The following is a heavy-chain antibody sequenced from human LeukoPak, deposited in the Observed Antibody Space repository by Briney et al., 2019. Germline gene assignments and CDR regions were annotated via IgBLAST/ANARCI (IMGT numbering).Heavy chain of an antibody. Sequence: ASVRVSCKASGYTFTGYYMHWVRQAPGQGLEWMGWINSKSGGTNYAQKFQGRVTMTRDTSISTAYMELSRLRSDDTAVYYCARDLELRGVQYYFDYWGQGTLVTVSS. J-gene: IGHJ4*02. CDR2: INSKSGGT. V-gene: IGHV1-2*02. CDR3: ARDLELRGVQYYFDY. CDR1: GYTFTGYY. D-gene: IGHD1-7*01.